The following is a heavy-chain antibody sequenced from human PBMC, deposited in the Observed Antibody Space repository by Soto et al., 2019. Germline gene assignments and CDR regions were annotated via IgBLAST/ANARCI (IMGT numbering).Heavy chain of an antibody. D-gene: IGHD6-13*01. CDR1: GFTFSSYW. V-gene: IGHV3-7*01. CDR2: IKQDGSEK. CDR3: ARGTSSWSYYYYGMDV. Sequence: EVQLVESGGGLVQPGGSLRLSCAASGFTFSSYWMSWVRQAPGKGLEWVANIKQDGSEKYYVDSVKGRFTISRDNAKNSLYLQMNSLRAEDTAVYYCARGTSSWSYYYYGMDVWGQGTTVTVSS. J-gene: IGHJ6*02.